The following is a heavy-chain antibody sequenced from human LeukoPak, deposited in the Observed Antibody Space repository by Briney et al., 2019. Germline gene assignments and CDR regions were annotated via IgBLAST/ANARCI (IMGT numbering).Heavy chain of an antibody. V-gene: IGHV3-48*03. CDR2: ISSSGSTI. CDR3: ARVCGGDCYSYYYYYYGMDV. Sequence: GGSLRLSCAASGFTFSSYEMNWVRQAPGKRLEWVSYISSSGSTIYYADSVKGRFTISRDNAKNSLYLQMNSLRAEDTAVYYCARVCGGDCYSYYYYYYGMDVWGKGTTVTVSS. D-gene: IGHD2-21*02. CDR1: GFTFSSYE. J-gene: IGHJ6*04.